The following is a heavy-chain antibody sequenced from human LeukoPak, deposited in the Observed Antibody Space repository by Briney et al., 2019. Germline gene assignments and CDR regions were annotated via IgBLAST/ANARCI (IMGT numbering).Heavy chain of an antibody. Sequence: VASVKVSCKASGGTFSSYAISWVRQAPGQGLEWMRGIIPIFGTANYAQKFQGRVTITTDESTSTAYMELSSLRSEDTAVYYCARVALRYFGFVYWGQGTLVTVSA. CDR2: IIPIFGTA. D-gene: IGHD3-9*01. CDR3: ARVALRYFGFVY. J-gene: IGHJ4*02. CDR1: GGTFSSYA. V-gene: IGHV1-69*05.